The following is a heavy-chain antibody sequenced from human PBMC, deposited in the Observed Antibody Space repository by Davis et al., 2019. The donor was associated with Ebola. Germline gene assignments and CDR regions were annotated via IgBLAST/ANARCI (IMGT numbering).Heavy chain of an antibody. D-gene: IGHD4-17*01. CDR2: IWYDGSNK. J-gene: IGHJ6*03. V-gene: IGHV3-33*01. CDR3: ARVYATVTTPLFMDV. Sequence: PGGSLRLSCAASGFTFSSYGMHWVRQAPGKGLEWVAVIWYDGSNKYYADSVKGRFTISRDNSKNTLYLQMNSLRAEDTAVYYCARVYATVTTPLFMDVWGKGTTVTVSS. CDR1: GFTFSSYG.